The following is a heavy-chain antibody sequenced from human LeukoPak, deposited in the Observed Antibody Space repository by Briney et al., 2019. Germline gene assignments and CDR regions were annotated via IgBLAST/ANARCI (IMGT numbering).Heavy chain of an antibody. CDR1: GGSISSYY. Sequence: SETLSLTCTVPGGSISSYYWSWIRQPPGKRLEWIGYIYSSGTTNYNPSLTSRVTISVDTSKNQFSLKVSSVTAADTAVYFCARHGGVWSYFDYWGQGTLVTVSS. CDR2: IYSSGTT. D-gene: IGHD2-8*02. V-gene: IGHV4-59*08. J-gene: IGHJ4*02. CDR3: ARHGGVWSYFDY.